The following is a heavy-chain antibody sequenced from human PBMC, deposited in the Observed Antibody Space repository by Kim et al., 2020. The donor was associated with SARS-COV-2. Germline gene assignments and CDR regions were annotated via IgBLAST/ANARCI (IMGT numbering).Heavy chain of an antibody. Sequence: GGSLRLSCAASGFTFSSYAMHWVRQAPGKGLEWVAVISYDGSNKYYTDSVKGRFTISRDNSKNTLYLQMNSLRAEDTAVYYCARDSNSRRPAFDIWGQGT. V-gene: IGHV3-30*04. D-gene: IGHD1-1*01. CDR1: GFTFSSYA. CDR2: ISYDGSNK. CDR3: ARDSNSRRPAFDI. J-gene: IGHJ3*02.